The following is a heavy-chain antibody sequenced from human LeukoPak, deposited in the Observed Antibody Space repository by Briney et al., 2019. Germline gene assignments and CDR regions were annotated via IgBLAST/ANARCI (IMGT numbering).Heavy chain of an antibody. CDR1: GDSINNHQ. Sequence: SETLSLTCTVSGDSINNHQWSWIRQPPGKGLEWIGYIHYSGRTNYHPSLKSRVTISIDTSKNQFSLNMNSVTSMDTAAYYCARVQIVSPTIRFDPWGQGTLVAVSS. CDR3: ARVQIVSPTIRFDP. V-gene: IGHV4-59*11. D-gene: IGHD2-2*02. J-gene: IGHJ5*02. CDR2: IHYSGRT.